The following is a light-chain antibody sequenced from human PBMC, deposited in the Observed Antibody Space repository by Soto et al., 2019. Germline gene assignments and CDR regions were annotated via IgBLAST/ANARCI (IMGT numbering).Light chain of an antibody. CDR3: QQHGAAPWT. J-gene: IGKJ1*01. CDR2: GSS. CDR1: QSVSSSF. Sequence: EIFLTQSPATLSLSPGETATLSCRASQSVSSSFFAWHQQKAGQAPRLLIYGSSIRATGIPDRFSGSGSGTHFTLTINNLEPQDSAVYYCQQHGAAPWTFGQGTKVEVK. V-gene: IGKV3-20*01.